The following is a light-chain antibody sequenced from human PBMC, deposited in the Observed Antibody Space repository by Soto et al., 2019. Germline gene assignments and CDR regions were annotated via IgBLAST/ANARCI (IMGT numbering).Light chain of an antibody. J-gene: IGKJ4*01. CDR1: QSVFSRSNNQNY. V-gene: IGKV4-1*01. CDR3: LQYYAGLALS. CDR2: WAS. Sequence: DIVMTQSPDSLAVSLGERATINCKSSQSVFSRSNNQNYLAWFQQKPGQTPKMLIFWASTRQSGVPDRFRGSWSGIDFTLTINNLQAEDVAVYYCLQYYAGLALSFGGGTKVEIK.